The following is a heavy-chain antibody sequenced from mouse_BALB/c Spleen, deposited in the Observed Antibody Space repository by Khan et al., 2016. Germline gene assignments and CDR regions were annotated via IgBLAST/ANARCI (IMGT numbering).Heavy chain of an antibody. CDR2: INPDSRTI. CDR1: GFDFRRYW. CDR3: ARAGYYGYLAY. V-gene: IGHV4-1*02. Sequence: EVKLLESGGGLVQPGGSLKLSCAASGFDFRRYWMSWVWQAPGKGLEWIGEINPDSRTINYTPSLKDKFTISRDNAKNTLYLQMSKVRSEDTALXYCARAGYYGYLAYWGQGTLVSVSA. J-gene: IGHJ3*01. D-gene: IGHD1-1*01.